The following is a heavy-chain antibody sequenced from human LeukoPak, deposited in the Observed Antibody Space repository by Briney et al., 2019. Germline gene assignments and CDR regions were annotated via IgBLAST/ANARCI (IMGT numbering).Heavy chain of an antibody. CDR2: ISGSGDRT. J-gene: IGHJ5*02. Sequence: SGGSLRLSCAASRFTFSSSAMSWVRQAPGRWLEWVSTISGSGDRTYYADSVKGRFTICRDNSKNTLFLHMNRLRAEGTAVYYCAKDWSYFWFDPWGQGTLVTVSS. CDR1: RFTFSSSA. V-gene: IGHV3-23*01. CDR3: AKDWSYFWFDP. D-gene: IGHD3-10*01.